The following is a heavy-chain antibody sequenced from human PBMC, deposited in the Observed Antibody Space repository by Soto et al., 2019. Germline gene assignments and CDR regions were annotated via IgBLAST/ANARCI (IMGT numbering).Heavy chain of an antibody. D-gene: IGHD5-12*01. V-gene: IGHV3-64*01. CDR2: ISSNGGST. CDR1: GFTFSSYA. Sequence: EVQLVESGGGLVQPGGSLRLSCAASGFTFSSYAMHWVRQAPGKGLEYVSAISSNGGSTYYANSVKGRFTISRDNSKNTLYLQMGSLRAEDMAVYYCARGWDIVATIDYWGQGTLVTVSS. J-gene: IGHJ4*02. CDR3: ARGWDIVATIDY.